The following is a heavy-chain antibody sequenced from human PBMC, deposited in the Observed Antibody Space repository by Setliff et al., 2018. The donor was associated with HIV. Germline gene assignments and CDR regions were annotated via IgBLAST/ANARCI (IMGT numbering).Heavy chain of an antibody. V-gene: IGHV1-2*06. CDR2: INPNSGGT. J-gene: IGHJ4*02. D-gene: IGHD1-26*01. CDR1: GYTFTGYY. Sequence: ASVKVSCKASGYTFTGYYMHWVRQAPGQGPEWMGRINPNSGGTNYAQKFQGRVTMTRDTSISTAYMELSRLRSDDTAVYYCARDLVGATGFDYWGQGTLVTVSS. CDR3: ARDLVGATGFDY.